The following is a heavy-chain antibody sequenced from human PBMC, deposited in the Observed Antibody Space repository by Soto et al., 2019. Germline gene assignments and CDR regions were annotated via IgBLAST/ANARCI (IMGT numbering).Heavy chain of an antibody. CDR3: ARGNVANYFEP. D-gene: IGHD1-7*01. CDR1: GYSFANYW. CDR2: IYPSDSTV. V-gene: IGHV5-51*01. J-gene: IGHJ5*02. Sequence: GESLKISCKGSGYSFANYWIVWVRQMPGKGLEWMGSIYPSDSTVKYSPSVQGQVTMSVDKSISTAYLQWSSLKASDAAVYYCARGNVANYFEPWGQGTLVTVSS.